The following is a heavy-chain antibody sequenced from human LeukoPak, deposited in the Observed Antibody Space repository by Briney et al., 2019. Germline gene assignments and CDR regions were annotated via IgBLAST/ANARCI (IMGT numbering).Heavy chain of an antibody. D-gene: IGHD2-21*02. V-gene: IGHV4-34*01. CDR1: GGSFNGYY. CDR3: ARLVVTAPQNHYYMDV. Sequence: PSETLSLTCNISGGSFNGYYWTWIRQPPGKGLEWIAEINHIGTTNHNPSLKSRVSVSTDTSKNQFFLKLTSVTAADTALYYCARLVVTAPQNHYYMDVWGEGTTVTVSS. J-gene: IGHJ6*03. CDR2: INHIGTT.